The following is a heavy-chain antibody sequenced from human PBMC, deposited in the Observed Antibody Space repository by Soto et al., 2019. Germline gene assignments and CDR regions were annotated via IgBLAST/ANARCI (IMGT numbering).Heavy chain of an antibody. J-gene: IGHJ4*02. CDR2: IKGAGSET. V-gene: IGHV3-7*03. Sequence: EVQLVESGGGLVQPGGSLRLSCAASGFTFSNYWMSWVRQAPGKGLEWVGNIKGAGSETHYVDSVKGRFTISRDNAKNSIYLQMNNLRGVDTAMYYCARDPVTADWGQGTLVTVSS. CDR1: GFTFSNYW. CDR3: ARDPVTAD.